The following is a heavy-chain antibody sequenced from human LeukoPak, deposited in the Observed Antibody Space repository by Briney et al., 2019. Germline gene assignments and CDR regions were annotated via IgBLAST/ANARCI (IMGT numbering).Heavy chain of an antibody. CDR1: GGSISGYY. V-gene: IGHV4-4*09. CDR2: IHSNGYA. D-gene: IGHD1-26*01. CDR3: AQRQGPMSGTYDYFDP. J-gene: IGHJ5*02. Sequence: SETLSLTCTVSGGSISGYYWTWIRQPPGQGLEWIAYIHSNGYANYNPSLRSRVTISVDPSKNQFSLTVTPVTAADTAIYYCAQRQGPMSGTYDYFDPWGQGALVTVSS.